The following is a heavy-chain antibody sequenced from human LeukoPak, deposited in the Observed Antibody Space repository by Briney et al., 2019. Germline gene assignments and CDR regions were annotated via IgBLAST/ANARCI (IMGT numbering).Heavy chain of an antibody. V-gene: IGHV3-30-3*01. Sequence: GGSLRLSCAASGFTFSHYAMHWVRQAPGKGLQWAALISYDGSDKYYSDSVRGRFTISRDNSKNTLYLQMNSLRAEDTTVYFCVRGRYYYDSSGYLDYWGQGSLVTVSS. CDR1: GFTFSHYA. J-gene: IGHJ4*02. CDR3: VRGRYYYDSSGYLDY. CDR2: ISYDGSDK. D-gene: IGHD3-22*01.